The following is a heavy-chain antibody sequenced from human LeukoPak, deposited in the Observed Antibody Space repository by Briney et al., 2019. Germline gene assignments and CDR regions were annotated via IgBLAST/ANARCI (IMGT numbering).Heavy chain of an antibody. V-gene: IGHV4-59*12. CDR2: IYYSGST. CDR1: GGSISSYY. Sequence: SETLSLTCTVSGGSISSYYWSWIRQPPGKGLEWIGYIYYSGSTNYNPSLKSRVTISVDTSKNQFSLKLSSVTAADTAVYYCARGVRVYCSGGSCYYYYGMDVWGQGTTVTVSS. D-gene: IGHD2-15*01. CDR3: ARGVRVYCSGGSCYYYYGMDV. J-gene: IGHJ6*02.